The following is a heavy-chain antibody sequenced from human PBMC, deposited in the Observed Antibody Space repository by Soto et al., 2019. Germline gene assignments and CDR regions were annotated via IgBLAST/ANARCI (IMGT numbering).Heavy chain of an antibody. V-gene: IGHV1-3*01. CDR1: GYTFTSYA. Sequence: QVQLVQSGAEVKKPGASVKVSCKASGYTFTSYAMHWVRQAPGQRLEWMGWINAGNGNTKYSQKFQGRVTITRDTSXSXXYMELSSLRSEDTAVYYCARDYYGSGSYYTVELGYWGQGTLVTVSS. CDR3: ARDYYGSGSYYTVELGY. D-gene: IGHD3-10*01. CDR2: INAGNGNT. J-gene: IGHJ4*02.